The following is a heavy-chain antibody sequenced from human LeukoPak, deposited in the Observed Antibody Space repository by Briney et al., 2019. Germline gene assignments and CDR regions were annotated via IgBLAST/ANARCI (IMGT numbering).Heavy chain of an antibody. Sequence: GGSLRLSCAASGFTFTNYWMSWVRQAPGKGLEWVANIKPDGTEKYYVDSVKGRFTISRDNSKNTLYLQMNSLRAEDTAMYYCARDQVSWGQGTLVTVSS. CDR2: IKPDGTEK. CDR1: GFTFTNYW. D-gene: IGHD1-14*01. CDR3: ARDQVS. V-gene: IGHV3-7*03. J-gene: IGHJ5*02.